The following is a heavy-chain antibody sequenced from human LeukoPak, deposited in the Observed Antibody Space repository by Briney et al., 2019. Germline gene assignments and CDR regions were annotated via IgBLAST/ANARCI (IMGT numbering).Heavy chain of an antibody. CDR1: GFTFSSYG. J-gene: IGHJ4*02. CDR3: ARRGDGGRSFDY. CDR2: IWYDGSNK. D-gene: IGHD4-23*01. V-gene: IGHV3-33*01. Sequence: PGGSLRLSCAASGFTFSSYGMHWVRQAPGKGLEWVALIWYDGSNKYYADSVKGRFTISRDNSKNTLHLQMNSLRAEDTAVYYCARRGDGGRSFDYWGQGTLVTVSS.